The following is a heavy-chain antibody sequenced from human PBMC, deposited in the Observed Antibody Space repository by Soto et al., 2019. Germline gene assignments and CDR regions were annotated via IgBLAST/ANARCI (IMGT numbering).Heavy chain of an antibody. CDR2: IIPIFGTA. D-gene: IGHD3-22*01. CDR1: GGTFSSYA. CDR3: AREVRSYYGMDG. Sequence: SVQASCKASGGTFSSYAISWVRQAPGQGLEWMGGIIPIFGTANCAQKFQGRVTITADESTSTAYMELSSLRSEDTAVYYCAREVRSYYGMDGWGKGCKVTVSS. J-gene: IGHJ6*04. V-gene: IGHV1-69*13.